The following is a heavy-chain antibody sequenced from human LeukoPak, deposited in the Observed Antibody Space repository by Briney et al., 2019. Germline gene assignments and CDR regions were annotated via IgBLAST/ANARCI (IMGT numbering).Heavy chain of an antibody. J-gene: IGHJ6*03. CDR1: GFTFSSYW. D-gene: IGHD3-22*01. V-gene: IGHV3-7*04. CDR3: ARAAIGADSYYYYMDV. Sequence: GSLRLSCAASGFTFSSYWMSCVRQAPGKGREWVANIKQDGSEKFYVDSVKGRFTISRDSAKNSLYLQMNTLRAEDTAVYYCARAAIGADSYYYYMDVWGKGTTVTVSS. CDR2: IKQDGSEK.